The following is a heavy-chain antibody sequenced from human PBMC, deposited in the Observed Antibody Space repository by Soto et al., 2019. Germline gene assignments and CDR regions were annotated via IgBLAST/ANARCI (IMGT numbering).Heavy chain of an antibody. CDR3: TTSPRAQY. CDR2: IIPVFGTA. Sequence: QVQLVQSGAEVKKPGSSVRVSCKASGGTLRNYGISWVRQAPGQGLEWMGGIIPVFGTANYAQKFQGRVTITADESTSTVYMDVTSLRSEDTAVYYCTTSPRAQYWGQGTLVSVSS. J-gene: IGHJ4*02. V-gene: IGHV1-69*12. CDR1: GGTLRNYG.